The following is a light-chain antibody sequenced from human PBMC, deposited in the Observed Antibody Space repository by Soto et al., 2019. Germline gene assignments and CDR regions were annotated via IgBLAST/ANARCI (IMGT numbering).Light chain of an antibody. J-gene: IGLJ3*02. Sequence: QSALTQPPSLSGTPGQRVTISCSGSNSNIGRYSVNWYQHFPRTAPKILIYSDDERPSGVLDRFSGSKSGTSASLAISGLQSEDEAEYYCAAWDDNLNGPLFGGGTKLTVL. V-gene: IGLV1-44*01. CDR2: SDD. CDR3: AAWDDNLNGPL. CDR1: NSNIGRYS.